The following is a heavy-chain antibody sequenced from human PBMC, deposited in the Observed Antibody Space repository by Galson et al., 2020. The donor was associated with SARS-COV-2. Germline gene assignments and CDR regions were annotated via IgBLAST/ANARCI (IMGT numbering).Heavy chain of an antibody. CDR3: ARSRDDYNHGQD. Sequence: GGSLRLSCAASGFSLSSSGMHWVRQAPGTGLEWLAVVFFDGVTKYYADSVRGRFTISRDTSKNTLSLQMDNLRAEDTAVYYCARSRDDYNHGQDWGQGTLVTVSS. CDR1: GFSLSSSG. V-gene: IGHV3-33*01. D-gene: IGHD4-4*01. CDR2: VFFDGVTK. J-gene: IGHJ4*02.